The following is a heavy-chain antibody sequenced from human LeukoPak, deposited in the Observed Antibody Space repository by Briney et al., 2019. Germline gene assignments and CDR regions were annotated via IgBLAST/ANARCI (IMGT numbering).Heavy chain of an antibody. D-gene: IGHD1-26*01. Sequence: GASVKVSCKASGYTFTGYYIHWVRQAPGQGLEWMGWINPNSGDTNFAQKFQGRVTMTRDTSISTAYMELSRLRSDDTAVYYCANVIAGVTTDYWGQGNLVTVSS. CDR1: GYTFTGYY. V-gene: IGHV1-2*02. CDR2: INPNSGDT. CDR3: ANVIAGVTTDY. J-gene: IGHJ4*02.